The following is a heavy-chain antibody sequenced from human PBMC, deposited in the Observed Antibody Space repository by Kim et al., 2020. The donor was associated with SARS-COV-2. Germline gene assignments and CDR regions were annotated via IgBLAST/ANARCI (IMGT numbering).Heavy chain of an antibody. CDR2: ISYDGGNK. Sequence: GGSLRLSCAASGFTFSSYYMHWVRQAPGKGLEWVAVISYDGGNKYYADSVKGRFTISRDNSKDTLYLQMNSLRADDTAVYYCARTNGYGGNGGVGYWGEGALFTVSS. CDR1: GFTFSSYY. J-gene: IGHJ4*02. CDR3: ARTNGYGGNGGVGY. V-gene: IGHV3-33*05. D-gene: IGHD2-8*02.